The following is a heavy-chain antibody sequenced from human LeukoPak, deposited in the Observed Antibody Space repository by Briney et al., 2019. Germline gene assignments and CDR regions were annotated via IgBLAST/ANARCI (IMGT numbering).Heavy chain of an antibody. CDR1: GGSVSSYY. D-gene: IGHD6-19*01. CDR3: ARGGSGWSRTYFDY. Sequence: SETLSLTCTVSGGSVSSYYWSWIRQPPGKGLEWIGYIYYSGSTNYNPSLKSRVTISVDTSKNQFSLKLSSVTAADTAVYYCARGGSGWSRTYFDYWGQGTLVTVSS. V-gene: IGHV4-59*02. CDR2: IYYSGST. J-gene: IGHJ4*02.